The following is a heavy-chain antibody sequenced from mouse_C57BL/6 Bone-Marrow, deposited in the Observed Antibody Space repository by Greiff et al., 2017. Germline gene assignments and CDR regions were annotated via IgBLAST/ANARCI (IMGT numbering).Heavy chain of an antibody. CDR2: IYPRSGNT. CDR3: AREFTTVGYFDV. Sequence: QVQLKQSGAELARPGASVKLSCKASGYTFTSYGISWVKQRTGQGLEWIGEIYPRSGNTYYNEKFKGKATLTADKSSSTAYMELRSLTSEDSAVYFCAREFTTVGYFDVWGTGPTVTVSS. CDR1: GYTFTSYG. V-gene: IGHV1-81*01. D-gene: IGHD1-1*01. J-gene: IGHJ1*03.